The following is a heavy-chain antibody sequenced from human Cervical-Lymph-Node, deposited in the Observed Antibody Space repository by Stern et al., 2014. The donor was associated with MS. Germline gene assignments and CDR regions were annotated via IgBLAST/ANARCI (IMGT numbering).Heavy chain of an antibody. CDR1: GFSLSTTGMC. Sequence: QITLKESGPALVKPTQTLTLTCTFSGFSLSTTGMCLSWIRQPPGKALEWLALLDWDGDKYYSTALKTRLTISKDTSKTQVVLTMTNMAPLDTATYFCVRAREGYYFDYWGQGIPVTVSS. V-gene: IGHV2-70*01. D-gene: IGHD2-21*01. CDR3: VRAREGYYFDY. J-gene: IGHJ4*02. CDR2: LDWDGDK.